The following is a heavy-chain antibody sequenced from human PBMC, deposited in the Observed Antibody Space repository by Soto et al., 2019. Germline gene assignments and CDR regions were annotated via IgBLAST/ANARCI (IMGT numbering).Heavy chain of an antibody. J-gene: IGHJ6*02. CDR1: GFTFGSYW. CDR2: INSDGSST. Sequence: QPGGSLGLSCAASGFTFGSYWMHWVRQAPGKGLVWVSRINSDGSSTSYADSVKGRFTISRDNAKNTLYLQMNSLRAEDTAVYYCARVLAVVAADYYYNYGMAVCDQLTTGTLPS. D-gene: IGHD2-15*01. CDR3: ARVLAVVAADYYYNYGMAV. V-gene: IGHV3-74*01.